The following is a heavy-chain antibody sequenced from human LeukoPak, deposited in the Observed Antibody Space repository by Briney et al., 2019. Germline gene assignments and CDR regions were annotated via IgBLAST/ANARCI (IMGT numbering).Heavy chain of an antibody. CDR2: ITSNGGST. Sequence: GGSLRLSCSASGFIVNKYAMYWVRQAPGKGLEYVSAITSNGGSTYYADSVKGRFTISRDNSKNTLYLQMSSLRAEDTAVFYCVKRGNDYYDSSGNFDFDFWGQGTLVTVSS. J-gene: IGHJ4*02. CDR3: VKRGNDYYDSSGNFDFDF. CDR1: GFIVNKYA. V-gene: IGHV3-64D*06. D-gene: IGHD3-22*01.